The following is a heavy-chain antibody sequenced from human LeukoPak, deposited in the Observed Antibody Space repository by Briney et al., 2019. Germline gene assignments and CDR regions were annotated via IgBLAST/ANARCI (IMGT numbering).Heavy chain of an antibody. CDR1: GFTFSDHH. Sequence: PGGSLRLSCAVSGFTFSDHHMDWVRQAPGKGLEWVGRIREKANRHTTEYAASVKGRFSISRDDSKNSLFLQMNSLKTEDTAVYYCASLGGYISGDDIIDIWGQGTMVTVSS. CDR3: ASLGGYISGDDIIDI. J-gene: IGHJ3*02. V-gene: IGHV3-72*01. D-gene: IGHD5-18*01. CDR2: IREKANRHTT.